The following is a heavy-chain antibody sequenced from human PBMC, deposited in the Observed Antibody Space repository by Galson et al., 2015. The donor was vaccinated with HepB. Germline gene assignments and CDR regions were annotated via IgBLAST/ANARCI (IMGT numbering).Heavy chain of an antibody. V-gene: IGHV1/OR15-1*04. Sequence: SVKVSCKASGYVFTDYYMHWVRQAPGQGLEWMGRINPNSGGTNYAQKFQGRVTMTRNTPISTAYMELSSLRSEDTAVYYCARVPAAIFDWFDPWGQGTLVTVSS. CDR3: ARVPAAIFDWFDP. CDR1: GYVFTDYY. D-gene: IGHD2-2*01. J-gene: IGHJ5*02. CDR2: INPNSGGT.